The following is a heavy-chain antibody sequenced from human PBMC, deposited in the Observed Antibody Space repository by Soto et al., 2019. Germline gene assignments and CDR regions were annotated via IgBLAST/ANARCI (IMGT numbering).Heavy chain of an antibody. V-gene: IGHV1-2*04. CDR3: ARGVGHCMTTSCYLWFDH. D-gene: IGHD2-2*01. J-gene: IGHJ5*02. CDR2: INPNSGGT. CDR1: GYTFTGYY. Sequence: GASVKVSCKASGYTFTGYYMHWVRQAPGQGLEWMGWINPNSGGTNYAQKFQGWVTMTRDTSISTAYMELSRLRSDDTAVYYCARGVGHCMTTSCYLWFDHWGQGTLVTVSS.